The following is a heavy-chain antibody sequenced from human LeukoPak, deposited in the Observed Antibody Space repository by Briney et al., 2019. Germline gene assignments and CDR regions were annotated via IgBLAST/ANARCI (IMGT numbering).Heavy chain of an antibody. CDR3: AKTYSGSYSYYFDY. Sequence: GGSLRLSCAASGFTFSNYAMSWVRQAPGQGLEWVSGISGTAGNTFYADSVKDRFRISRDNSKNTLSLLMKTLRAEDTAIYYCAKTYSGSYSYYFDYWGQGTLVTVSS. J-gene: IGHJ4*02. V-gene: IGHV3-23*01. CDR2: ISGTAGNT. CDR1: GFTFSNYA. D-gene: IGHD1-26*01.